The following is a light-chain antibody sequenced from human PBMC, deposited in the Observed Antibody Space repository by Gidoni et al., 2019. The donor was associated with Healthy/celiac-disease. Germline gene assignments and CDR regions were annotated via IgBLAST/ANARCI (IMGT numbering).Light chain of an antibody. CDR2: DAS. CDR1: QSVSSY. J-gene: IGKJ5*01. CDR3: QQRSNWPG. V-gene: IGKV3-11*01. Sequence: EIVLTQSPATLSLSPGERATLSCRASQSVSSYLAWYQQKPGQALRLLIYDASNRATGIPARFSGSGSGTDFTLTISSLEPEDFAVYYWQQRSNWPGFGQGTRLEIK.